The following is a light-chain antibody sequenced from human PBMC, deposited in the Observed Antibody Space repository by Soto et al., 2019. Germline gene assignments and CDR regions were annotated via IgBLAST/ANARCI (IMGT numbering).Light chain of an antibody. CDR2: KAS. CDR1: QSISSW. CDR3: QQYSTYPLT. J-gene: IGKJ4*01. V-gene: IGKV1-5*03. Sequence: DIQMTQSPSTLSASVGDRVTITCRASQSISSWLAWYQQKPGKAPKLLIYKASNLQSGLPSRFSGSGSGADFTLPLSSLQPDDFATYYFQQYSTYPLTFGGGTKVEIK.